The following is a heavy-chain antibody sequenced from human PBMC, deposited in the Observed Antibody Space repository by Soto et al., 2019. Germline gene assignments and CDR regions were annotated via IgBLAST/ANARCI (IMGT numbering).Heavy chain of an antibody. CDR3: ARGLTEDNYFDY. CDR2: INHSGST. CDR1: GGSFSGYY. Sequence: SETLSLTCAVYGGSFSGYYCSWIRQPPGKGLEWIGEINHSGSTNYNPSLKSRVTISVDTSKNQFSLKLSSVTAADTAVYYCARGLTEDNYFDYWGQGTLVTVSS. J-gene: IGHJ4*02. D-gene: IGHD2-15*01. V-gene: IGHV4-34*01.